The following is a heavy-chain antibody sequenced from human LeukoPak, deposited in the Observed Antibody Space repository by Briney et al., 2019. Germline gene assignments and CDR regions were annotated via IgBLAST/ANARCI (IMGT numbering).Heavy chain of an antibody. Sequence: VASVKVSCKASGYTFTSYAISWVRQAPGQGLEWMGWISTYNGNTNYAQKLQGRVTMTTDTSTSTAYMELRGLRSDDTAVYYCAKVCRYYYYYMDVWGKGTTVTISS. CDR2: ISTYNGNT. CDR1: GYTFTSYA. J-gene: IGHJ6*03. V-gene: IGHV1-18*01. CDR3: AKVCRYYYYYMDV. D-gene: IGHD3-10*02.